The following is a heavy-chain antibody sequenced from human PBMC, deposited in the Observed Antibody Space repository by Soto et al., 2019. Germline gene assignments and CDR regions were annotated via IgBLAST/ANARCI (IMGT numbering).Heavy chain of an antibody. J-gene: IGHJ4*02. V-gene: IGHV3-9*01. CDR2: ISWNSGSI. CDR3: AKAQGELRYFDWAFDY. D-gene: IGHD3-9*01. CDR1: GFTFDDYA. Sequence: SLRLSCAASGFTFDDYAMHWVRQAPGKGLEWVSGISWNSGSIGYADSVKGRFTISRDNAKNSLYLQMNSLRAEDTALYYCAKAQGELRYFDWAFDYWGQGTLVTVSS.